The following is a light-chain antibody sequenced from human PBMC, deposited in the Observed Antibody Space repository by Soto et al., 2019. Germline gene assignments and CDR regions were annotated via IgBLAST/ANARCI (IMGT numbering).Light chain of an antibody. CDR3: SSYAGSNNLV. J-gene: IGLJ2*01. Sequence: QSALTQPPSASGSAGQSVTISCTGTSSDVGGYNYVSWYQQHPGKAPQLMIYEVSKRPSGVPDRFSGSKSGNTASLTVSGLQAEDEADYYCSSYAGSNNLVFGGGTQLTVL. CDR1: SSDVGGYNY. V-gene: IGLV2-8*01. CDR2: EVS.